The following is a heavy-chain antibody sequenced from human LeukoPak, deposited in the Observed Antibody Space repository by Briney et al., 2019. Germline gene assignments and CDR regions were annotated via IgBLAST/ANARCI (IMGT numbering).Heavy chain of an antibody. Sequence: SETLSLTCTVSGSSISSSSYYWSWIRQPPGKGLEWIGYVYYSGSTNYNPSLKSRVTISVDTSKNQFSLKLSSVTAADTAVYYCARVVVVVAAGWFDPWGQGTLVTVSS. J-gene: IGHJ5*02. CDR3: ARVVVVVAAGWFDP. CDR1: GSSISSSSYY. V-gene: IGHV4-61*01. D-gene: IGHD2-15*01. CDR2: VYYSGST.